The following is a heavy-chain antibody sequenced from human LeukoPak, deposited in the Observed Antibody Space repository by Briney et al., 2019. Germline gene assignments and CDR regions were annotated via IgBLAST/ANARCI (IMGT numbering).Heavy chain of an antibody. CDR1: GGSFSGYY. CDR2: INHSGST. V-gene: IGHV4-34*01. Sequence: EPSETLSLTCAVYGGSFSGYYWSWIRQPPGKGLEWIGEINHSGSTNYNPSLKSRVTISVDTSKNQFSLKLSSVTAADTAVFYCARRVGGGRYYFDFWGQGTQVTVSS. J-gene: IGHJ4*02. CDR3: ARRVGGGRYYFDF. D-gene: IGHD3-3*01.